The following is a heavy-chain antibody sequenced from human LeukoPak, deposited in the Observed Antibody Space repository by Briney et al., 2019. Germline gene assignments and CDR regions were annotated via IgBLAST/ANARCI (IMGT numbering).Heavy chain of an antibody. CDR2: INHSGST. V-gene: IGHV4-34*01. D-gene: IGHD6-13*01. CDR1: GGSFSGYY. Sequence: SETLSLTCAVYGGSFSGYYWSWIRQPPGKGLEWIGEINHSGSTNYNPSLQSRVTISVDTSKNQFSLKLSSVTAADTAVYYCARGEEKAAAGLNAFDIWGQGTMVTVSS. CDR3: ARGEEKAAAGLNAFDI. J-gene: IGHJ3*02.